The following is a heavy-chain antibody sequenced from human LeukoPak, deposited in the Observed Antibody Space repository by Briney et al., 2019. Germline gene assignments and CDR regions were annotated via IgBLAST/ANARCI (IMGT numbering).Heavy chain of an antibody. CDR1: GFTFSSYG. D-gene: IGHD3-10*01. CDR2: ISYDGGNK. J-gene: IGHJ4*02. Sequence: GGSLRLSCAASGFTFSSYGMHWVRQAPGKGLEWVAVISYDGGNKYYADSVKGRFTISRDNSENTLYLQMNSLRAEDTAVYYCAKSGEVRYYYGSGSYDYWGQGTLVTVSS. CDR3: AKSGEVRYYYGSGSYDY. V-gene: IGHV3-30*18.